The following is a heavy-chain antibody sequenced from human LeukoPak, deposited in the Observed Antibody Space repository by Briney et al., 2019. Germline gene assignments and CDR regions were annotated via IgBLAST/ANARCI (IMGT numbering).Heavy chain of an antibody. J-gene: IGHJ4*02. CDR1: GYTFTGYY. Sequence: ASVKVSCKASGYTFTGYYMHWVRQAPGQGLEWMGWINPNSGGTNYAQKFQGRVTMTRDTSISTAYMELSRLRSDDTAVYYCARVLTMVRGVTDYWGQGTLVTVSS. V-gene: IGHV1-2*02. CDR2: INPNSGGT. CDR3: ARVLTMVRGVTDY. D-gene: IGHD3-10*01.